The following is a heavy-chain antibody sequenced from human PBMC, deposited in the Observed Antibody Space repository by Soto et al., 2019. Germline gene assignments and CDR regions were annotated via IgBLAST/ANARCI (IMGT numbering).Heavy chain of an antibody. D-gene: IGHD3-22*01. V-gene: IGHV4-39*01. CDR3: ARHLSASSAPILDWFDP. Sequence: PSETLSLTCTVSGGSISSSSYYWGWIRQPPGKGLEWIGSIYYSGSTYYNPSLKSRVTISVDTSKNQFSLKLSSVTAADTAVYYCARHLSASSAPILDWFDPWGQGTLVTVSS. J-gene: IGHJ5*02. CDR1: GGSISSSSYY. CDR2: IYYSGST.